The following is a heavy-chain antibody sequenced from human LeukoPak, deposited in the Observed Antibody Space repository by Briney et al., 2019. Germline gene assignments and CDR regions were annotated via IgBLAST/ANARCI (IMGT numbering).Heavy chain of an antibody. D-gene: IGHD3-10*01. CDR3: AKDLRPMVRGVRPPLFDY. J-gene: IGHJ4*02. Sequence: GGSLRLSCAASGFTFSSYWMSWVRQAPGKGLEWMAFIRSDGSNKYYADSVKGRFTISRDNSKNTLYLQMNSLRAEDTAVYYCAKDLRPMVRGVRPPLFDYWGQGTLVTVSS. CDR2: IRSDGSNK. V-gene: IGHV3-30*02. CDR1: GFTFSSYW.